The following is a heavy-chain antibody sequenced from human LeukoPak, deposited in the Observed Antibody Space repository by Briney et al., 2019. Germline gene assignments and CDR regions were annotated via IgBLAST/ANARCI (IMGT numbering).Heavy chain of an antibody. CDR1: GFPLSSFA. CDR2: TSSSGSGT. D-gene: IGHD4/OR15-4a*01. CDR3: ARSPVTSCFGAFCYPFDY. J-gene: IGHJ4*02. Sequence: GGSLRLSCVASGFPLSSFAMSWVRQTPERGLEWVSATSSSGSGTYHADSVKGRFTISRDNLKNTLYLQMNFLRAEDTGLYYCARSPVTSCFGAFCYPFDYWGRGNLVTVSS. V-gene: IGHV3-23*01.